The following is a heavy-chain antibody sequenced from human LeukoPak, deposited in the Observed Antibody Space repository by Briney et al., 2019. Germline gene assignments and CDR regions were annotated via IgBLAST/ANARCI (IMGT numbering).Heavy chain of an antibody. CDR3: ARGKGWYDYVWGSYRYSFDY. V-gene: IGHV4-34*01. J-gene: IGHJ4*02. CDR1: GGSFSGYY. Sequence: SETLSLTCAVYGGSFSGYYWSWIRRPPGKGLEWIGEINHSGSTNYNPSLKSRVTISVDTSKNQFSLKLSSVTAADTAVYYCARGKGWYDYVWGSYRYSFDYWGQGTLVTVSS. CDR2: INHSGST. D-gene: IGHD3-16*02.